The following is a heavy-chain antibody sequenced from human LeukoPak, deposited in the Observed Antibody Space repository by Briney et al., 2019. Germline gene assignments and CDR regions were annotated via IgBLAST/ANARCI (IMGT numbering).Heavy chain of an antibody. CDR2: IIPTFGTA. CDR3: ARGEPNYYDSSAGPLDY. J-gene: IGHJ4*02. V-gene: IGHV1-69*05. CDR1: GGTFSSYA. Sequence: GASVKVSCKASGGTFSSYAISWVRQAPGQGLEWMGGIIPTFGTANYAQKFQGRVTITTDESTSTAYMELSSLRSEDTAVYYCARGEPNYYDSSAGPLDYWGQGTLVTVSS. D-gene: IGHD3-22*01.